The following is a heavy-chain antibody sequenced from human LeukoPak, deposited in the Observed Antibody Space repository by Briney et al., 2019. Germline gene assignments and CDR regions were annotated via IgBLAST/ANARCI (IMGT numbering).Heavy chain of an antibody. CDR2: IYQSGST. CDR3: ARGLWFRSPPTN. CDR1: GGSISSSNW. Sequence: SETLSLTCAVSGGSISSSNWWSWVRQPPGEGLEWIGEIYQSGSTNYNPSLKSRVTISVDKSKNQFSLKLSSVTAADTAVYYCARGLWFRSPPTNWGQGTLVTVSS. J-gene: IGHJ4*02. D-gene: IGHD3-10*01. V-gene: IGHV4-4*02.